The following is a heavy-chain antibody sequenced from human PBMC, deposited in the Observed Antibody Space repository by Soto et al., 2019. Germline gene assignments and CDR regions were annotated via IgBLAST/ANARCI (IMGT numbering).Heavy chain of an antibody. J-gene: IGHJ6*02. CDR2: IFYSGST. CDR3: ARHLTYCSAGSCYSDFPYYGMDV. D-gene: IGHD2-15*01. Sequence: PSETLSLTCAVYGGSFSGYYWSWIRQPPGKGLEWIGSIFYSGSTYYNPSLKGRVTISVDTSKNQFSLKLSSVTAADTAVYYCARHLTYCSAGSCYSDFPYYGMDVWGQGTTVTVSS. V-gene: IGHV4-34*12. CDR1: GGSFSGYY.